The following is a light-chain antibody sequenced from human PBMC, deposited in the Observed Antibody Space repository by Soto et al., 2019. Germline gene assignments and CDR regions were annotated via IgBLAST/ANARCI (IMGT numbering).Light chain of an antibody. V-gene: IGKV3-11*01. CDR3: QQRSSAIT. J-gene: IGKJ5*01. CDR2: GAS. Sequence: EIVLTQSPGTLSLSPGERATLSCRASHRVGSSLSWYQQKPGQAPRLLFYGASNRATAIPDRFSGSGSGTDFTLTIDGLEPEDFAVYYCQQRSSAITFGQGTRLEIK. CDR1: HRVGSS.